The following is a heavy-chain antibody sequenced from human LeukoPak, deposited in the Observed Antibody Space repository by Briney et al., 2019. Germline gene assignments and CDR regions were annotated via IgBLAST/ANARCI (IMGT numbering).Heavy chain of an antibody. V-gene: IGHV3-48*01. Sequence: GGSLRLSCAASGFTFNSYSMNWVRQAPGKGLEWVSYITSSSSTIQYADSVKGRFIISRDNAKSSLYLQMKSLRAEDTAVCYCARERIAAGGLIDYWGQGTLVTVSS. CDR3: ARERIAAGGLIDY. CDR1: GFTFNSYS. D-gene: IGHD6-13*01. CDR2: ITSSSSTI. J-gene: IGHJ4*02.